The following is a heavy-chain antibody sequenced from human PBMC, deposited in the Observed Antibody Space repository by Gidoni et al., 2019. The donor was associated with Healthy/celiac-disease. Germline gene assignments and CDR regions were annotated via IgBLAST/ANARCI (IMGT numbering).Heavy chain of an antibody. Sequence: QVQLQESGPGLAKPSETLSLTCTVSGGSSSSYYWSWIRQRPGKGLEWIGYIYYSGSTNYNPSLKSRVTISVDTSKNQFSLKLSSVTAADTAVYYCARSHYDSSGSFDYWGQGTLVTVSS. J-gene: IGHJ4*02. D-gene: IGHD3-22*01. V-gene: IGHV4-59*01. CDR3: ARSHYDSSGSFDY. CDR2: IYYSGST. CDR1: GGSSSSYY.